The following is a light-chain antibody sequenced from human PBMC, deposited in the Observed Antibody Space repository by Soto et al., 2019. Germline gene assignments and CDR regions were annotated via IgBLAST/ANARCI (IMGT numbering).Light chain of an antibody. CDR2: TTS. CDR3: QQCGGSPLFS. V-gene: IGKV3-20*01. Sequence: EIVLTQSPATLSLSPGERATLSSTASQSVTSSCLAWYQRKPGQAPRLLIHTTSTRATDIPDRFSGSGSGTDFTLTISRLQPEDFAVYYCQQCGGSPLFSFGPGTRVDI. J-gene: IGKJ3*01. CDR1: QSVTSSC.